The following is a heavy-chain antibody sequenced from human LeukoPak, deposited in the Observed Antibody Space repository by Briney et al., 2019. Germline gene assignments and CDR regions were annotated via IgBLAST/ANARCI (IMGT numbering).Heavy chain of an antibody. CDR2: ISYDGSNK. CDR3: AKRACSGGSCYSRAFDI. J-gene: IGHJ3*02. Sequence: GGSLSLSCAASGFPFSTYGMHWVRPAPGKGLGWVAVISYDGSNKNYADSVKGRFTISRDNSKNTVYLQMNSLRAEDTAVYYCAKRACSGGSCYSRAFDIWGQGTMVSVSS. CDR1: GFPFSTYG. V-gene: IGHV3-30*18. D-gene: IGHD2-15*01.